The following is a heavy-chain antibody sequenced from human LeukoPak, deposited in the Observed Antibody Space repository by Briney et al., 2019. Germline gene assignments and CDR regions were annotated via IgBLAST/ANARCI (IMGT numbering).Heavy chain of an antibody. CDR2: ISAYNGNT. CDR1: GYTFTSYG. J-gene: IGHJ4*02. V-gene: IGHV1-18*01. D-gene: IGHD6-13*01. Sequence: ASVKVSCKASGYTFTSYGISWVRQAPGQGLEWMGWISAYNGNTNYAQKLQGRVTMTTDTSTSTAYMELRSLRSDDTAVYYCARDIKYSSSWYASPADYWGQGTLVTVSS. CDR3: ARDIKYSSSWYASPADY.